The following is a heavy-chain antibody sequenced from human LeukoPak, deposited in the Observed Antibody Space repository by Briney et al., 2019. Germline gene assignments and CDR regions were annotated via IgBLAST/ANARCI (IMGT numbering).Heavy chain of an antibody. CDR3: ASHSTFVGGATESIDF. J-gene: IGHJ4*02. CDR2: ISGSGGST. V-gene: IGHV3-23*01. D-gene: IGHD1-26*01. Sequence: PGGSLRLSCAASGFTFSSYWMTWVRQAPGKGLEWVSAISGSGGSTYYADSVKGRFTISRDNAKNTLDLQMNSLRADDTAVYYCASHSTFVGGATESIDFWGQGTLVTVSS. CDR1: GFTFSSYW.